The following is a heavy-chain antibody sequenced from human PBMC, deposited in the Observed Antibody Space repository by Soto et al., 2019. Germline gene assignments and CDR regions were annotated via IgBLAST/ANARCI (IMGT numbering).Heavy chain of an antibody. V-gene: IGHV3-48*01. CDR2: ITSSSTSI. D-gene: IGHD2-2*01. CDR1: GFRFSDYS. Sequence: EVQLVESGGGLVEPGGSLRLSCAVSGFRFSDYSMNWVRQAPGKGLELVAYITSSSTSIHYADSVKGRFTISRDNADNSLYLQMDSLRAEDTALYYCARDRLYAYDYWGQGTLVTVSS. CDR3: ARDRLYAYDY. J-gene: IGHJ4*02.